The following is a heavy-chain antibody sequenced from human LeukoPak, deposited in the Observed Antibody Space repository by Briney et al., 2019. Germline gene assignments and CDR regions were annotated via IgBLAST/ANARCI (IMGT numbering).Heavy chain of an antibody. Sequence: ASGTLSLTCTVSGDSISSSSYYWGWIRQPPGKGLEWIGSIFHSGSTYYNPSLKSRVTISVDTSKNQFSLKLTSVTAADTAVYYCASQPTTRWGYWGQGTLVTVSS. J-gene: IGHJ4*02. CDR1: GDSISSSSYY. CDR2: IFHSGST. D-gene: IGHD5-24*01. CDR3: ASQPTTRWGY. V-gene: IGHV4-39*01.